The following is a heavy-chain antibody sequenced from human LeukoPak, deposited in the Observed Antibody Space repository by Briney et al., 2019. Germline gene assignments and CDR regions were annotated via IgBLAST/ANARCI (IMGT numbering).Heavy chain of an antibody. CDR2: IYYSGST. V-gene: IGHV4-31*02. CDR1: GGSISSGGYY. Sequence: SETLSLTCTVSGGSISSGGYYWSWIRQHPGKGLEWIGYIYYSGSTYYNPSLKSRVTISVDTSKNQFSLKLSSVTAADTAVYYCARDRPYDSSGYYYFDYWGQGTLVTVPS. J-gene: IGHJ4*02. CDR3: ARDRPYDSSGYYYFDY. D-gene: IGHD3-22*01.